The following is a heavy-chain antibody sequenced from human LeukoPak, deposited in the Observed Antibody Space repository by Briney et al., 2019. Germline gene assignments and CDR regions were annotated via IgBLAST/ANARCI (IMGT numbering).Heavy chain of an antibody. J-gene: IGHJ4*02. Sequence: PGGSLRLSCAASGFTFDDYAVHWVRHAPGKGLEWVSGISWNSGSIVYADSVKGRFTISRDNAKNSLYLQMNSLRAEDTALYYCAKDRYCSSTSCVDLYYFDYWGQGTLVTVSS. CDR3: AKDRYCSSTSCVDLYYFDY. V-gene: IGHV3-9*01. CDR1: GFTFDDYA. CDR2: ISWNSGSI. D-gene: IGHD2-2*01.